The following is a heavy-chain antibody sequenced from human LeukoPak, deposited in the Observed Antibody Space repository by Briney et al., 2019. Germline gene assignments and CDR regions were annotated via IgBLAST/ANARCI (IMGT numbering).Heavy chain of an antibody. V-gene: IGHV1-58*01. J-gene: IGHJ3*02. CDR1: GFTFTTSA. CDR2: IVVGSGNT. CDR3: AAVPNANAWYWDDAFDI. Sequence: SVKVSCKASGFTFTTSAVQWVRQARGQRLEWIGRIVVGSGNTDHAQKFQGRLTITRDISTSTTYMELSSLTSDDTAVYYCAAVPNANAWYWDDAFDIWGQGTMVTVSS. D-gene: IGHD2-8*02.